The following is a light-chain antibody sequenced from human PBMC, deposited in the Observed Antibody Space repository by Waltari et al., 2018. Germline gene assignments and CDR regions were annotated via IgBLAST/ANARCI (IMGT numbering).Light chain of an antibody. Sequence: QSALTQPPSASGSPGQSVTISCTGTSSDVGGYNYVSWYQQHPGKAPKLMIYEVTKRPSGVPDRVSGSKSGNTASLTVSGLQAEDEADYYCSSYAGSNNWVFGGGTNLTVL. CDR3: SSYAGSNNWV. CDR1: SSDVGGYNY. J-gene: IGLJ3*02. CDR2: EVT. V-gene: IGLV2-8*01.